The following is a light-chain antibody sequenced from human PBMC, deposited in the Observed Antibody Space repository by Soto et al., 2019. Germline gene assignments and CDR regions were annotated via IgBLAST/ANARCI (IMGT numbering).Light chain of an antibody. CDR2: WAS. CDR3: QQYYNSPLT. J-gene: IGKJ4*01. V-gene: IGKV4-1*01. Sequence: DIVMTQSPDSLAVSLGERATINCKSSQSVLYSSNNKNYLAWYQQKPGQPPKLLIYWASTRESGVPDRFSGSGSGTDFTLTISSLQAEDVAVYYGQQYYNSPLTFGGGPKVEIK. CDR1: QSVLYSSNNKNY.